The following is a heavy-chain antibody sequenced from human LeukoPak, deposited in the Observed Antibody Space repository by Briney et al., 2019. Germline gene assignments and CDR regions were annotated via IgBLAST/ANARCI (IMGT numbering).Heavy chain of an antibody. D-gene: IGHD3-10*01. CDR2: IYHSGST. V-gene: IGHV4-4*02. J-gene: IGHJ4*02. CDR1: GGSLSSSNW. Sequence: SGTLSLTCAVSGGSLSSSNWWSWVRQPPGKGLEWLGEIYHSGSTNYNPSLKSRVSISVDKSKNQFSLKLSSVTAADAAVYYCASRVYGLGPYLDYWGQGTLVTVSS. CDR3: ASRVYGLGPYLDY.